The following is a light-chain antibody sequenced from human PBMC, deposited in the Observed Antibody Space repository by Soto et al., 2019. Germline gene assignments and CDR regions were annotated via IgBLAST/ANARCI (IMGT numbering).Light chain of an antibody. CDR2: DAS. CDR1: QSVSSQ. Sequence: EVVVKQSAATLSGSTGERGTLSCKASQSVSSQLAWYQQKPGQAPRLLIYDASNRATGIPARFRGSVSGTDFTHTISSLGPEDFADYYCQQRGTGPSLSCGGGTKVDIK. J-gene: IGKJ4*01. V-gene: IGKV3-11*01. CDR3: QQRGTGPSLS.